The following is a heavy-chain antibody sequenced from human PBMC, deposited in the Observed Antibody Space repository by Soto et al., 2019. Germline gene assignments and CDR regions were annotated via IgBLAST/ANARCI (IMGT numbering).Heavy chain of an antibody. D-gene: IGHD5-18*01. J-gene: IGHJ6*02. CDR3: ASGGYTYGFSAMDV. V-gene: IGHV1-46*01. Sequence: QVQLVQSGAEVKKPGASVKISCKASGYTFSSSYIHWVRQAPGQGLEWMGLINPSGFSTDYAQTFQGRVTVTRDTSTSTVYMELSSLRSEDTAVYYCASGGYTYGFSAMDVWGPGPTVAVSS. CDR1: GYTFSSSY. CDR2: INPSGFST.